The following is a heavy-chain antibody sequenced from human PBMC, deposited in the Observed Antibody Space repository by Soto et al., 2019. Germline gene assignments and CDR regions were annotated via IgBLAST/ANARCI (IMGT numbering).Heavy chain of an antibody. D-gene: IGHD1-26*01. CDR2: IKQDGSEK. CDR1: GFTFSSYW. Sequence: EVQLVESGGGLVQPGGSLRLSCAASGFTFSSYWMSWVRQAPGKGLEWVANIKQDGSEKNYVDSVKGRFTISRDNAKNSLYLQMNGLRAEDTAVYFCYCGSTDYWGQGTLVTVSS. V-gene: IGHV3-7*01. J-gene: IGHJ4*02. CDR3: YCGSTDY.